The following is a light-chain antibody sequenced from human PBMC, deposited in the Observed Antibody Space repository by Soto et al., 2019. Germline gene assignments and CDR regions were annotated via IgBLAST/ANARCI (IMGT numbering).Light chain of an antibody. CDR2: STN. CDR3: ALYLGGGITV. J-gene: IGLJ7*01. CDR1: SGSVSFTSY. V-gene: IGLV8-61*01. Sequence: QTVVTQEPSISVSPGGTVTLTCGLTSGSVSFTSYPSWVQQTPGQAPRTLIYSTNTRSSGVSDRFSGSILGSKAALTITGAQAGEESHYYCALYLGGGITVFGGGTQLTVL.